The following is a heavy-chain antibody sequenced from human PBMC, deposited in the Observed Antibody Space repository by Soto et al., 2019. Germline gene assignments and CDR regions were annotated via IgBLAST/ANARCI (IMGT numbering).Heavy chain of an antibody. CDR1: GFTFSSYS. D-gene: IGHD3-22*01. J-gene: IGHJ4*02. CDR3: ASHPRDSSGYWYYFDY. V-gene: IGHV3-21*01. Sequence: GGSLRLSCAASGFTFSSYSMNWVRQAPGKGLEWVSSIISSSSYMDYADSVKGRFTISRDNAKNSLYLQMNSLRAEDTAVYYRASHPRDSSGYWYYFDYWGQGTLVTVSS. CDR2: IISSSSYM.